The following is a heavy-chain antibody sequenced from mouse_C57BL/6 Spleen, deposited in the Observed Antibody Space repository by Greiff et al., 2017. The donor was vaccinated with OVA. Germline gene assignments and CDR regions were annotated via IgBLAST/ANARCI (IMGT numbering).Heavy chain of an antibody. V-gene: IGHV1-50*01. Sequence: VQRVESVAELVRPGASVKLSCTASGFNIKNTYMHWVKQRPEQGLEWIGEIDPSDSYTNYNQKFKGKATLTVDTSSSTAYMQLSSLTSEDSAVYYCARRGYSNYFDYWGQGTTLTVSS. CDR3: ARRGYSNYFDY. CDR1: GFNIKNTY. CDR2: IDPSDSYT. J-gene: IGHJ2*01. D-gene: IGHD2-5*01.